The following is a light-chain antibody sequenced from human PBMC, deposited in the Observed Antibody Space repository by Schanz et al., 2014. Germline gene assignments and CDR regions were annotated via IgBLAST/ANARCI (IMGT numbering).Light chain of an antibody. CDR2: DVS. J-gene: IGLJ3*02. Sequence: QSALTQPASVSGSPGQSITISCTGTSSDVNAYNYVSWYQQHPGKVPKLIIYDVSNRPSGVSNRFSGSKSGNTASLTISGLQAEDEADYYCSSYTSSSTLLVFGGGTKLTVL. CDR3: SSYTSSSTLLV. CDR1: SSDVNAYNY. V-gene: IGLV2-14*03.